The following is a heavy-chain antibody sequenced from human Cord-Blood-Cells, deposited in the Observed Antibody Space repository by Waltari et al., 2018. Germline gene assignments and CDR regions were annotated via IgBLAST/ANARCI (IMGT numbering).Heavy chain of an antibody. Sequence: EVQLVEYGGGLVQPGGSLKLSCAASGFPFSASAMHSVRQASGKGLEWVGRIRSKANSYATAYAASVKGRFTISRDDSKNTAYLQMNSLKTEDTAVYYCTRHDGESIPFDIWGQGTMVTVSS. D-gene: IGHD3-10*01. CDR2: IRSKANSYAT. CDR1: GFPFSASA. J-gene: IGHJ3*02. CDR3: TRHDGESIPFDI. V-gene: IGHV3-73*02.